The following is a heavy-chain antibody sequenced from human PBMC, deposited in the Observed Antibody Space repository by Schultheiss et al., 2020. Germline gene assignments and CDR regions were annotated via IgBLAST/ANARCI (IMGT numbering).Heavy chain of an antibody. CDR1: GGSFSSYY. Sequence: SETLSLTCAVYGGSFSSYYWNWIRQPPGKGLEWIGEINHSGSTNYNPSLKSRVTISVDTSKNQFSLKLSSVTAADTAVYYCASSLNYDFWSGYYTGRYYYYYGMDVWGQGTTV. D-gene: IGHD3-3*01. V-gene: IGHV4-34*01. J-gene: IGHJ6*02. CDR2: INHSGST. CDR3: ASSLNYDFWSGYYTGRYYYYYGMDV.